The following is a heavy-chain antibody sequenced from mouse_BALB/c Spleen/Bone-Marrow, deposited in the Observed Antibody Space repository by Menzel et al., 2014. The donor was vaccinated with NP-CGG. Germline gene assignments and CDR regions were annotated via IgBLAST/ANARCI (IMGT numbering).Heavy chain of an antibody. J-gene: IGHJ1*01. CDR2: IAPGSGST. CDR1: GYTFTSYW. Sequence: DLVKPGASVKLSCKASGYTFTSYWINWIKQRPGQGLEWIGRIAPGSGSTYYNEMFKGKATLTVDTSSSTAYIQLISLSSEDAAVYYCARSRDGYFDVWGAGTTVTVSS. CDR3: ARSRDGYFDV. V-gene: IGHV1S41*01.